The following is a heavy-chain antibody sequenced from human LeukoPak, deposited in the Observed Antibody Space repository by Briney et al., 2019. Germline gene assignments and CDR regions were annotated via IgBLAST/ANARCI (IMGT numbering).Heavy chain of an antibody. Sequence: ASVKVSCKASGYTFTSYYMHWVRQAPGQGLEWMGIINPSGGSTSYARKFQGRVTMTRDTSTSTVCMELSSLRSEDTAVYYCARDMGIAVAGSSRNWFDPWGQGTLVTVSS. V-gene: IGHV1-46*01. D-gene: IGHD6-19*01. J-gene: IGHJ5*02. CDR2: INPSGGST. CDR3: ARDMGIAVAGSSRNWFDP. CDR1: GYTFTSYY.